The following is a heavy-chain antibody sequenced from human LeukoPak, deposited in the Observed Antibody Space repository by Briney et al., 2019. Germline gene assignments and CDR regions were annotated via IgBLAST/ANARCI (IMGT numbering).Heavy chain of an antibody. Sequence: GGSLRLSCAASGFTFRSCAMHWVRQAPGKGLEWVAVISSDANIKHYADSVKGRFTISRDNSKNTLYLQMNSLRAEDTAVYYCAKDRGSGWSFDYWGQGTWSPSPQ. CDR3: AKDRGSGWSFDY. CDR1: GFTFRSCA. V-gene: IGHV3-30*18. J-gene: IGHJ4*02. D-gene: IGHD6-25*01. CDR2: ISSDANIK.